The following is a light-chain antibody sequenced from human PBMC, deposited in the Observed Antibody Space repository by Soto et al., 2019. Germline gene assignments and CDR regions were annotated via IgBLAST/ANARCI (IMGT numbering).Light chain of an antibody. CDR2: GAS. Sequence: EIVMTQSPATLSVSPGEGLNLSCRASESVYSYLAWYQQKPGQAPRLLIYGASTRATGIPARFSGSGSGTEFTLTINSLQSEDFAVYYCQKYNNWPLTFGGGTKVEI. J-gene: IGKJ4*01. V-gene: IGKV3-15*01. CDR1: ESVYSY. CDR3: QKYNNWPLT.